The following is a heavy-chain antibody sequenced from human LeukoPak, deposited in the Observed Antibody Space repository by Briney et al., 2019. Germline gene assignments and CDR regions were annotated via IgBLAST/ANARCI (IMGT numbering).Heavy chain of an antibody. V-gene: IGHV3-11*05. CDR2: ISSSSSYT. D-gene: IGHD1-1*01. CDR1: GFTFSAYY. Sequence: PGGSLRLSCAASGFTFSAYYMSWLRQAPGKGLEWVSYISSSSSYTNYADSVKGRFTLYRDNAKNSLYLQMNSLRAEDTAVYYCAREQRSHYYYYGMDVWGQGTTVTVSS. J-gene: IGHJ6*02. CDR3: AREQRSHYYYYGMDV.